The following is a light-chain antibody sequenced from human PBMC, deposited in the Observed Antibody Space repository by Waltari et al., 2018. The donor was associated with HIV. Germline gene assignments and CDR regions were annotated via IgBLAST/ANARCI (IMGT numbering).Light chain of an antibody. Sequence: QSALTQPRSVSGSPGQSVTISCTGTSRDVGASNYVSWYQQHPGKAPKRMIYEVTKRPSGIPGRFSASRAGNTASLTVSGLQAEDEADYYCSSYDNNNNYVIFGGGTKLTVL. J-gene: IGLJ2*01. CDR3: SSYDNNNNYVI. CDR2: EVT. CDR1: SRDVGASNY. V-gene: IGLV2-11*01.